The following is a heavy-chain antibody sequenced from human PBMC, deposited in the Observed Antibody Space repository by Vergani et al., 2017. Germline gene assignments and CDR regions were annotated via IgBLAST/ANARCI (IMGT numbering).Heavy chain of an antibody. Sequence: EVQLLESGGGLVQPGGSLRLSCAASGFTFSSYAMSWVRQAPGKGLEWVSAISGSGGSTYYADSVKGRFTISRDNSKNTLYLQMNSLRAEDTAVYYCAKGSGYSFGRDYYGMDVGGQGTTVTVSS. V-gene: IGHV3-23*01. CDR2: ISGSGGST. J-gene: IGHJ6*02. CDR1: GFTFSSYA. D-gene: IGHD5-18*01. CDR3: AKGSGYSFGRDYYGMDV.